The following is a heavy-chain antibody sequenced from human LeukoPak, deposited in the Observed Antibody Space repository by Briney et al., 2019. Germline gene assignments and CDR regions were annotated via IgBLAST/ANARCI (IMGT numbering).Heavy chain of an antibody. CDR2: ISSSSSYI. D-gene: IGHD3-22*01. Sequence: GGSLRLSCAASGFTFSSYSMNWVRQAPGKGLEWVSSISSSSSYIYYADSVKGRFTISRDNAKKSLYLQMNSLRAEDTAVYYCARTYYYDSSGYREVWFDPWGQGTLVTVSS. J-gene: IGHJ5*02. CDR1: GFTFSSYS. CDR3: ARTYYYDSSGYREVWFDP. V-gene: IGHV3-21*01.